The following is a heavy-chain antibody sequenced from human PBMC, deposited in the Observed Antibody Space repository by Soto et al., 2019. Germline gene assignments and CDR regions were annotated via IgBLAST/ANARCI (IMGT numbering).Heavy chain of an antibody. Sequence: PGWSLRLSCAASGFTFSSYWMSWVRQAPGQGLEWVANIKQDGSEKYYVDSVKGRFTISRDNAKNSLYLQMNSLRAEDTAVYYCARGVGLYYDSSGYPDWFDPWGQGTLVTVS. CDR3: ARGVGLYYDSSGYPDWFDP. J-gene: IGHJ5*02. V-gene: IGHV3-7*03. CDR2: IKQDGSEK. D-gene: IGHD3-22*01. CDR1: GFTFSSYW.